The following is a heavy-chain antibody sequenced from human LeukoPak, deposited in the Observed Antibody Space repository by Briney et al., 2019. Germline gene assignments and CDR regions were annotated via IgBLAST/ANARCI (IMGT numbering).Heavy chain of an antibody. CDR1: GGTFSSYA. Sequence: GASVKVSCKASGGTFSSYAISWVRQAPGQGLEWMGRIIPIFGTANYAQKFQGRVTITTDESTSTAYMELSSMRSEATAVYYCARDLVYNWNYLGGDAFDIWGQGTMVTVSS. J-gene: IGHJ3*02. CDR3: ARDLVYNWNYLGGDAFDI. D-gene: IGHD1-7*01. CDR2: IIPIFGTA. V-gene: IGHV1-69*05.